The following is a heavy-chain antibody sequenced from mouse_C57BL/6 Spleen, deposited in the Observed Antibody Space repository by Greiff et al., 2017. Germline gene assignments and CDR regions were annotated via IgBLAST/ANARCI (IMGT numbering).Heavy chain of an antibody. CDR3: TTGSNYGAMDY. CDR2: IDPENGDT. CDR1: GFNIKDDY. V-gene: IGHV14-4*01. D-gene: IGHD2-5*01. Sequence: VQLQQSGAELVRPGASVKLSCTASGFNIKDDYMNWVKQRPEQGLEWIGRIDPENGDTEYASKFQGKATISADTSSNKDYLQLSSLTSEDTAIYYCTTGSNYGAMDYWGQGTSVTVSS. J-gene: IGHJ4*01.